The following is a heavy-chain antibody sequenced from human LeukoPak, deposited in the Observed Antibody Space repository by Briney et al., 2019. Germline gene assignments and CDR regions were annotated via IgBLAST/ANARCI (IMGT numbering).Heavy chain of an antibody. CDR1: GGSISSYY. V-gene: IGHV4-59*01. D-gene: IGHD5-18*01. CDR2: IYYSGST. Sequence: SETLSPTCTVSGGSISSYYWSWIRQPPGKGLEWIGYIYYSGSTNYNPSLKSRVTISVDTSKNQFSLKLSSVTAADTAVYYCARTLRYSYDYYYGMDVWGQGTTVTVSS. J-gene: IGHJ6*02. CDR3: ARTLRYSYDYYYGMDV.